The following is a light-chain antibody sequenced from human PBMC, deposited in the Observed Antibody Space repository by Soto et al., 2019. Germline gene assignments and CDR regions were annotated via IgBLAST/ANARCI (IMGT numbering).Light chain of an antibody. V-gene: IGLV2-14*01. CDR1: SSDVGGYNY. CDR2: EVS. J-gene: IGLJ3*02. CDR3: SSYTSSSFKV. Sequence: QSALTQPASVSGSPGQSITISCTGTSSDVGGYNYVSWYQQHPGKAPKLMIYEVSNRPSGVSNRFSGSKSGNTASLTISGLQAEDVADYYCSSYTSSSFKVFGGGTNLTVL.